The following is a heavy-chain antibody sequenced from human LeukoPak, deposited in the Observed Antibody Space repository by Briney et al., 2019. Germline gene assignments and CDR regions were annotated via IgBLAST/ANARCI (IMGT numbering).Heavy chain of an antibody. Sequence: VSVKVSCKASGYTFTGYYMHWVRQAPGQGLEWMGRINPNSGGTNYAQKFQGRVTMTRDTSISTAYMELSRLRSDDTAVYYCARESGGGYSYGRGDYWGQGTLVTVSS. CDR1: GYTFTGYY. CDR3: ARESGGGYSYGRGDY. CDR2: INPNSGGT. D-gene: IGHD5-18*01. V-gene: IGHV1-2*06. J-gene: IGHJ4*02.